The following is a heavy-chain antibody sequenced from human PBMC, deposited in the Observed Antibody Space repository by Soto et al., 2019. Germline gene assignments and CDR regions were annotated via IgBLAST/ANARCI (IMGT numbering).Heavy chain of an antibody. CDR1: GFTFSSYA. CDR3: AKLVRSPWGGYEYDAFDI. Sequence: GGSLRLSCAASGFTFSSYAMSWVRQAPGKGLEWVSAISGSGGSTYYADSVKGRSTISRDNSKNTLYLQMNSLRAEDTAVYYCAKLVRSPWGGYEYDAFDIWGQGTMVTVSS. J-gene: IGHJ3*02. V-gene: IGHV3-23*01. D-gene: IGHD5-12*01. CDR2: ISGSGGST.